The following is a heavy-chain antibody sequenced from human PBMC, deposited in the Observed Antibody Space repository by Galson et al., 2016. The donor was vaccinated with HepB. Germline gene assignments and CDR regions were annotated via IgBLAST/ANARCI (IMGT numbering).Heavy chain of an antibody. J-gene: IGHJ2*01. CDR3: ARGSNDFWSGYYSWYFDL. D-gene: IGHD3-3*01. V-gene: IGHV3-48*02. CDR1: GFTFSNYN. Sequence: SLRLSCAASGFTFSNYNMNWVRQAPGKGLEWISYITSSSTTIYYAASVEGRFTISRDEAKNSLYLQMNSLRDEDTAVYYCARGSNDFWSGYYSWYFDLWGRGTLVTVSS. CDR2: ITSSSTTI.